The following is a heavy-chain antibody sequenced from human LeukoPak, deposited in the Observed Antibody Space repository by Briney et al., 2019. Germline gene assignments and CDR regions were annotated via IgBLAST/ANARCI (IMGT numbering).Heavy chain of an antibody. V-gene: IGHV7-4-1*02. CDR3: ARGPTRIRTREGWFDP. CDR1: GYTFTSYA. J-gene: IGHJ5*02. Sequence: GASVKVSCKASGYTFTSYAMNWVRQAPGQGLEWMEWINTNTGNPTYAQGFTGRFVFSLDTSVSTAYLQISSLKAADTAVYYCARGPTRIRTREGWFDPWGQGTLVTVSS. CDR2: INTNTGNP. D-gene: IGHD1-14*01.